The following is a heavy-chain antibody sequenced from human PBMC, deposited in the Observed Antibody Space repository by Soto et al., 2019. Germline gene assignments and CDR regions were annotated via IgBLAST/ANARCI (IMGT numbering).Heavy chain of an antibody. D-gene: IGHD3-9*01. J-gene: IGHJ5*02. CDR3: AREGYYDILTAEATWFDP. V-gene: IGHV3-7*01. CDR2: IKQDGSEK. Sequence: EGSLRLSCAASGFTFSSYWMSWVRQAPGKGLEWVANIKQDGSEKYYVDSVKGRFTISRDNAKNSLYLQMNSLRAEDTAVYYCAREGYYDILTAEATWFDPWGQGTLVTVSS. CDR1: GFTFSSYW.